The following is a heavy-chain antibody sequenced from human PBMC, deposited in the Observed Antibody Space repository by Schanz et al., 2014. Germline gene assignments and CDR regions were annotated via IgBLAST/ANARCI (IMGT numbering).Heavy chain of an antibody. CDR3: VRDILHRVYDSGSA. CDR1: GFTFSSHW. Sequence: EVQLVESGGGLVQPGGSLRLSCAASGFTFSSHWMHWVRQDPGKGLVWVARINSVGSNTDYADSVTGRFTISRDNAKNTLYLQMNTLRAEDTAVYYCVRDILHRVYDSGSAWGQGTLVTVSS. CDR2: INSVGSNT. D-gene: IGHD3-10*01. V-gene: IGHV3-74*02. J-gene: IGHJ5*02.